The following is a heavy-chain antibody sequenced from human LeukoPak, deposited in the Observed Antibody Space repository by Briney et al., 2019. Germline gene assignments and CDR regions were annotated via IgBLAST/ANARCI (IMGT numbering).Heavy chain of an antibody. CDR3: ARDYEGLAGGLRDAFDI. CDR1: GFTFSSYT. CDR2: ISSSSSYI. V-gene: IGHV3-21*01. D-gene: IGHD3-16*01. Sequence: GGSLRLSCAASGFTFSSYTMNWVRQAPGKGLEWVSSISSSSSYIYYADSVKGRFTISRDNAKNSLYLQMNSLRAEDTAVYYCARDYEGLAGGLRDAFDIWGQGTMVTVSS. J-gene: IGHJ3*02.